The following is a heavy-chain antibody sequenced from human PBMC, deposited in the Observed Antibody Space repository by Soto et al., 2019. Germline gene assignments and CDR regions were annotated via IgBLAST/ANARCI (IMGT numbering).Heavy chain of an antibody. J-gene: IGHJ6*02. D-gene: IGHD6-19*01. CDR1: GGSFSGYY. CDR2: INHSGST. CDR3: ARGAYRALGGSSGWYYYYGMDV. Sequence: PETLSLTCAVYGGSFSGYYWSWIRQPPGKGLEWIGEINHSGSTNYNPSLKSRVTISVDTSKNQFSLKLSSVTAADTAVYYCARGAYRALGGSSGWYYYYGMDVWGQGTTVTVS. V-gene: IGHV4-34*01.